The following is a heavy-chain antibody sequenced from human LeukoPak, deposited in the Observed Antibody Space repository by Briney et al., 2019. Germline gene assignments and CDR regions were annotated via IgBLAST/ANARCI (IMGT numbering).Heavy chain of an antibody. CDR1: GFTFSSHW. D-gene: IGHD2-8*02. CDR3: ERDSNTDCYFDL. V-gene: IGHV3-74*01. Sequence: AGGSLRLSCAASGFTFSSHWVHWVRQAPGKGLVWVAHINNDGRSTRYADSVKGRFTISRDNAKNTVYLQMNSLRVEDTAVYYCERDSNTDCYFDLWGRGTLVTVSS. CDR2: INNDGRST. J-gene: IGHJ2*01.